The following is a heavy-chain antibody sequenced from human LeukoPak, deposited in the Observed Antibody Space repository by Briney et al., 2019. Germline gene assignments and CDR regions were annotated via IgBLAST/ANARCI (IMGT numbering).Heavy chain of an antibody. CDR3: ASQADSAYGDYN. Sequence: GGSLRLSCAASGFTYSRYWMHWVRQVPGKGLVWVVRIKGDESYTFYADSVKGRFTISRDNAKNTLYLQMNSLRAEDTAVYYCASQADSAYGDYNWGQGTLVTVSS. CDR2: IKGDESYT. D-gene: IGHD4-17*01. CDR1: GFTYSRYW. V-gene: IGHV3-74*01. J-gene: IGHJ4*02.